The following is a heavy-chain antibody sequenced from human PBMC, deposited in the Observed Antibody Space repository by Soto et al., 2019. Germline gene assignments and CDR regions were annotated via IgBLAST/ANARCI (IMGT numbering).Heavy chain of an antibody. J-gene: IGHJ4*02. CDR1: GYTFTGYY. CDR2: INPNSGGT. V-gene: IGHV1-2*02. Sequence: ASVKVSCKASGYTFTGYYMHWVRQAPGQGLEWMGWINPNSGGTNYAQKFQGRVTMTRDTSISTAYMELSRLRSDDTAVYYCARVFSYGSGSYFDGNDYWGQGTLVTASS. D-gene: IGHD3-10*01. CDR3: ARVFSYGSGSYFDGNDY.